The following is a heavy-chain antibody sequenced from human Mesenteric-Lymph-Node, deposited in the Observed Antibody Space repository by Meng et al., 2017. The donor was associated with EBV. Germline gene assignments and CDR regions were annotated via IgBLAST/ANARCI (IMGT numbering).Heavy chain of an antibody. CDR1: GASSSGPNW. V-gene: IGHV4-4*02. CDR2: VYHSGST. J-gene: IGHJ4*02. CDR3: AEVLNGYYYFDY. D-gene: IGHD3-22*01. Sequence: QVHRRGVGPGLLKLSATLPPTCAVSGASSSGPNWWRGVPQPPGKGLEWIGEVYHSGSTNYNPSLKSRVSMSVDTSKNHFSLKLTSVTAADTAMYYCAEVLNGYYYFDYWGQGTLVTVSS.